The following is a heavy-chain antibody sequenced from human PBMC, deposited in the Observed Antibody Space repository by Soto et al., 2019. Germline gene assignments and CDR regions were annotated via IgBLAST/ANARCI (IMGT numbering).Heavy chain of an antibody. Sequence: QVQLQESGPGLVKPSQTLSLTCTVSGGSISSGGYYWSWIRQHPAKGLEWIGCIYYSGSTYYNPSLKRRLTLSVATYKNQFSLELSSVTAADTAVYYCARGPPLGYWGQGTLVTVSS. CDR1: GGSISSGGYY. CDR2: IYYSGST. V-gene: IGHV4-31*03. CDR3: ARGPPLGY. J-gene: IGHJ4*02.